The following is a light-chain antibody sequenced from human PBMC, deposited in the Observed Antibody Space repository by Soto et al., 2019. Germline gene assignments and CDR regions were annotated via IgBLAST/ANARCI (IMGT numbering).Light chain of an antibody. CDR1: SSPVGGYHY. Sequence: QSVLTQPRSVSGSPGQSVTISCTGTSSPVGGYHYVSWYQQFPGKAPQLMIYAGSQRPSGVSDRFSASESANTASLTISGLQAEDEADYYCCSYAGRSTYVFGTGIKVTVL. CDR3: CSYAGRSTYV. V-gene: IGLV2-11*01. J-gene: IGLJ1*01. CDR2: AGS.